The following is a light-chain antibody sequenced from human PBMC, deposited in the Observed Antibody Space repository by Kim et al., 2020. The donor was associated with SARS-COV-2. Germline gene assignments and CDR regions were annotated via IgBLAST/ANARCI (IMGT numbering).Light chain of an antibody. CDR1: QTVASND. J-gene: IGKJ1*01. V-gene: IGKV3-20*01. CDR3: QQYGTSPWT. CDR2: DAS. Sequence: DIVLTQYPGTLSLSPGERATLSCRASQTVASNDLAWYQQKPDQPPRLLIYDASSRATGIPDRFSGSGSGADFALAINRLEPEDFAVYYCQQYGTSPWTFGQGTKVDIK.